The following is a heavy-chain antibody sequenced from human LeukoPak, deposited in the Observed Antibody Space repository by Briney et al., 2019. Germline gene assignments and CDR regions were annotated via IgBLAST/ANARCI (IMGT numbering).Heavy chain of an antibody. CDR3: ARGHYYGMDV. Sequence: GGSLRLSCAASGFPYSGYWMHWVRQAPGKGLVWVSGINDVGRTTSYADSVKGRFTISRDNAKNTLYLQMNSLRDEDTAVYYCARGHYYGMDVWGQGTTVTVS. CDR1: GFPYSGYW. J-gene: IGHJ6*02. CDR2: INDVGRTT. V-gene: IGHV3-74*01.